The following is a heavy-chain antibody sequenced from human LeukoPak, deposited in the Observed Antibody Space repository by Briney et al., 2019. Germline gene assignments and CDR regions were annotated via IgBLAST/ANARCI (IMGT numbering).Heavy chain of an antibody. Sequence: QPGGSLRLSCAASGFTFSSYEMNWVRQAPGKGLEWVSYISSSGSTIYYADSVKGRFTISRDNAKNLLYLQMNSLRVEDTAVYYCVRDFVYSTGWGQGTLVTVSS. CDR3: VRDFVYSTG. CDR2: ISSSGSTI. J-gene: IGHJ4*02. CDR1: GFTFSSYE. V-gene: IGHV3-48*03. D-gene: IGHD2-8*02.